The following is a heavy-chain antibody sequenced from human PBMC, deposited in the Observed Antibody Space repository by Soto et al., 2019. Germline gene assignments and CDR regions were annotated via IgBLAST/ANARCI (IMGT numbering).Heavy chain of an antibody. CDR3: AKPRSDSGSFKPWDY. Sequence: EVQLLESGGGLVQPGGSLRLSCAASGFTFCTYTMSWVRQTPGKGLEWVSAITASGDYTTYADSVKGRFTISRDNSKNTLFLQVDSLRAEDTAVYFCAKPRSDSGSFKPWDYWGRGTLVTVSS. CDR2: ITASGDYT. J-gene: IGHJ4*02. D-gene: IGHD3-22*01. CDR1: GFTFCTYT. V-gene: IGHV3-23*01.